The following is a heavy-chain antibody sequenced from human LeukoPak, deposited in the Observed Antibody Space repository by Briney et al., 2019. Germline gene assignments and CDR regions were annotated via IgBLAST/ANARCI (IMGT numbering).Heavy chain of an antibody. Sequence: GGSLRLSCAASGFTFSSYWMSWVRQAPGKGLEWVANIKQDGSEKYYVDSVKGRFTISRDNAKNSLYLQMNSLRAEDTAVYYCARQYSGYDTYYFDYRGQGTLVTVSS. CDR1: GFTFSSYW. V-gene: IGHV3-7*01. D-gene: IGHD5-12*01. CDR2: IKQDGSEK. J-gene: IGHJ4*02. CDR3: ARQYSGYDTYYFDY.